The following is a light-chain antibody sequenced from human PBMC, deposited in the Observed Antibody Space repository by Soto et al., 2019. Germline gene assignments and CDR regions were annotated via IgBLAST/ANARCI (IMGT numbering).Light chain of an antibody. V-gene: IGKV1-5*01. Sequence: DIQMTQSPSTLSASVGDSVTITCRASQSISSWLAWYQQKPGKAPKLLIYDASRLESGVTSRFSGSGSGTEFTLTISSLQPDDFATYYCQQYNSYPLTFGVGTKVEIK. J-gene: IGKJ4*01. CDR3: QQYNSYPLT. CDR2: DAS. CDR1: QSISSW.